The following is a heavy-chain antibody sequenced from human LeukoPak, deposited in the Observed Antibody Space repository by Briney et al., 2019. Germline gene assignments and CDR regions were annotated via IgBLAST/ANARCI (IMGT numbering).Heavy chain of an antibody. CDR3: AKDPDCTSGVCYTFFDY. Sequence: GRSLRLSCTASGFTFGDYAMSWFRQAPGKGLEWVGFIRSKAYGGTTEDAASAKGRFTISRDDSKSIAYLQMNSLKTEDTAVYYCAKDPDCTSGVCYTFFDYWGQGTLVTVSS. J-gene: IGHJ4*02. CDR2: IRSKAYGGTT. CDR1: GFTFGDYA. D-gene: IGHD2-8*01. V-gene: IGHV3-49*03.